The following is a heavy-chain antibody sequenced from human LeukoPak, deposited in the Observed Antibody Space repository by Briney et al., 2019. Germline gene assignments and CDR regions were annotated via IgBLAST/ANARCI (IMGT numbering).Heavy chain of an antibody. CDR2: ISAYNGNT. D-gene: IGHD1-7*01. CDR3: ARHPSNWNYELDY. V-gene: IGHV1-18*04. CDR1: GYTFTDYY. Sequence: ASVKDSCKTSGYTFTDYYMHWVRQAPGQGLEWMGWISAYNGNTDYAQKLQGRVTMTTDTSTSTAYMELRSLRSDDTAVYYCARHPSNWNYELDYWGQGTLVTVSS. J-gene: IGHJ4*02.